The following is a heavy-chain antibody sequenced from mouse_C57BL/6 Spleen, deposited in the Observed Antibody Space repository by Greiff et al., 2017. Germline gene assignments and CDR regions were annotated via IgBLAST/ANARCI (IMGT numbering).Heavy chain of an antibody. J-gene: IGHJ3*01. CDR2: IYPGSGNT. V-gene: IGHV1-76*01. Sequence: VQGVESGAELVRPGASVKLSCKASGYTFTDYYINWVKQRPGQGLEWIARIYPGSGNTYYNEKVKGKATLTAAKSSSTAYMQLSSLTSEDSAVYFCARGSDYGWFAYWGQGTLVTVSA. CDR1: GYTFTDYY. D-gene: IGHD2-4*01. CDR3: ARGSDYGWFAY.